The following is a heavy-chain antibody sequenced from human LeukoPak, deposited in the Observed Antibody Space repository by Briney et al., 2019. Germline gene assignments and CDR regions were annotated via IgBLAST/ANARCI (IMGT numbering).Heavy chain of an antibody. J-gene: IGHJ4*02. CDR2: VGPYNGNT. CDR1: GYTFFDYR. D-gene: IGHD2/OR15-2a*01. V-gene: IGHV1-18*01. CDR3: ARDYSTKMATITDI. Sequence: GASVTVSCKASGYTFFDYRISWLRQAPGQGLEGVGWVGPYNGNTQYSQKLQGRVILTTDTLTNTAFMELTSLSPDDTAIYYCARDYSTKMATITDIWGQGTLVAVSS.